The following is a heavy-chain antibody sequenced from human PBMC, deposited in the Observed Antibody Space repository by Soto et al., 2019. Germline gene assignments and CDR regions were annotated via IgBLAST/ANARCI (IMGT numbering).Heavy chain of an antibody. D-gene: IGHD4-17*01. CDR3: ARDRGKNGDYGRYHYYGMAV. J-gene: IGHJ6*02. CDR2: TYYSGST. V-gene: IGHV4-30-4*08. CDR1: AGCSGSGENS. Sequence: GTGSAGCSGSGENSVSRIRQHQGKVLDCIGYTYYSGSTYYNPSLKSRVTISVDKYKNQFSLKLSSVTAADTAVYYCARDRGKNGDYGRYHYYGMAVWGQGTTVTVSS.